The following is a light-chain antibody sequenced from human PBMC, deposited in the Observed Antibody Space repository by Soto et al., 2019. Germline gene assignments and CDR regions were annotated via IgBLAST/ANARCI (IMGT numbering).Light chain of an antibody. V-gene: IGKV1-5*03. J-gene: IGKJ1*01. CDR1: QSISSW. Sequence: DIQMTQSPSTLSASVGDRVTITCRASQSISSWLAWYQQKPGKAPKLLIYKASSLESGVPSRFSGSGSGTEFTLTISSLQPDDFATYYCQQYNSYSLTFGQGTKVDI. CDR2: KAS. CDR3: QQYNSYSLT.